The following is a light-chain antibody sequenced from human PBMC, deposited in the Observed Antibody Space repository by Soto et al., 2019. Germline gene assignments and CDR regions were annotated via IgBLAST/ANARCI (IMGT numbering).Light chain of an antibody. J-gene: IGLJ1*01. V-gene: IGLV2-14*03. CDR3: NSYTSSTTLYV. Sequence: QSVLTQPASVSGSPGQSITISCTGTGSDVGCYNYVSWYQQHPGKAPKLMIYDVSNRPSGVSNRFSGSKSGNTASLTISGLQAEDEADYFCNSYTSSTTLYVFGTGTKVTVL. CDR1: GSDVGCYNY. CDR2: DVS.